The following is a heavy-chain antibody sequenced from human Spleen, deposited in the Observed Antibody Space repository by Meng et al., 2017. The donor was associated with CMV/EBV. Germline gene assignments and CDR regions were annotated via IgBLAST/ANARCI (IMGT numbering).Heavy chain of an antibody. CDR3: ASNGGLAGRLLYY. J-gene: IGHJ4*02. V-gene: IGHV3-11*04. Sequence: DSEITFSDYYMLWIRQAPGKGLEWVSYISSGGSTIYYADSLKGRFTISRDNGKNSVYLQMNSLRAEDTAVYYCASNGGLAGRLLYYWGRGTLVTVSS. CDR1: EITFSDYY. D-gene: IGHD2-15*01. CDR2: ISSGGSTI.